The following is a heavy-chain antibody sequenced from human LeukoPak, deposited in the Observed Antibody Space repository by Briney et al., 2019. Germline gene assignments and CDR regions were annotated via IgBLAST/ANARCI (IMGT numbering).Heavy chain of an antibody. Sequence: ASVKVSCKASGYTFTGYYMHWVRQAPGQGLEWMGWTNPSSGGTNYAQKFQGRVTMTRDTSISTAYMELSRLRSDDTAVYYCARDDVEYSSSSGNWFDPWGQGTLVTVSS. D-gene: IGHD6-6*01. J-gene: IGHJ5*02. CDR3: ARDDVEYSSSSGNWFDP. V-gene: IGHV1-2*02. CDR2: TNPSSGGT. CDR1: GYTFTGYY.